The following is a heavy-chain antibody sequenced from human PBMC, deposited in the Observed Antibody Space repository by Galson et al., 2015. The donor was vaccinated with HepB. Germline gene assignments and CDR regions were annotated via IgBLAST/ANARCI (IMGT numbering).Heavy chain of an antibody. CDR2: ISSSVSTI. CDR3: ARGRDNWNRYYFDY. D-gene: IGHD1-1*01. Sequence: SLRLSCAASGFTFSGSSMNWVRQAPGKGLEWVSYISSSVSTIYYADSVKGRFTISRDNANNSLDLQMNSLRAEDTALYFCARGRDNWNRYYFDYWGQGSLVTVSS. V-gene: IGHV3-48*01. CDR1: GFTFSGSS. J-gene: IGHJ4*02.